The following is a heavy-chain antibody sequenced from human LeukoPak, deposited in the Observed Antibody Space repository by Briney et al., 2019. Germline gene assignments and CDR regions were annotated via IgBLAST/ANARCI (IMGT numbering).Heavy chain of an antibody. V-gene: IGHV4-34*01. Sequence: PSETLSLTCAVYGGSFSGYYWSWIRQPPGKGLEWIGEINHSGSTNYNPSLKSRVTISVDTSKNQFSLKLSSVTAADTAVYYCARHGPYDFWSGYYYPNWFDPWGQGTLVTVSS. CDR2: INHSGST. CDR3: ARHGPYDFWSGYYYPNWFDP. D-gene: IGHD3-3*01. J-gene: IGHJ5*02. CDR1: GGSFSGYY.